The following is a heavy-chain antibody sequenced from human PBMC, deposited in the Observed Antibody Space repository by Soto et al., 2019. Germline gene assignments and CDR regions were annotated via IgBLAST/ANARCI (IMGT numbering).Heavy chain of an antibody. V-gene: IGHV1-69*06. CDR3: ARDPRITLFRVVPSQGWFDP. Sequence: ASVKVSCKASGGTFSSYAISWVRQAPGQGLEWMGGIIPIFGTANYAQKFQGRVTITADKSTSTAYMELSSLRSEDTAVYYCARDPRITLFRVVPSQGWFDPWGQGTLVTVSS. D-gene: IGHD3-3*01. CDR1: GGTFSSYA. CDR2: IIPIFGTA. J-gene: IGHJ5*02.